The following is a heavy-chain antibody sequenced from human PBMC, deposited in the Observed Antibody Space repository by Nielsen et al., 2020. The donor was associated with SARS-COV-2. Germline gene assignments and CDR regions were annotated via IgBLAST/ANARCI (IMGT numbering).Heavy chain of an antibody. V-gene: IGHV3-9*01. CDR3: ATLGGLQYQTYYYYGMDV. J-gene: IGHJ6*02. CDR1: GFTCDDDA. Sequence: SLNISCASSGFTCDDDAMHWVRQAPGKGLEWVSGISWNSGSIGYADSVKGRFTISRDNAKNSLYLQMNNLRADDTALYYCATLGGLQYQTYYYYGMDVWGQGTTVTVSS. D-gene: IGHD2-2*01. CDR2: ISWNSGSI.